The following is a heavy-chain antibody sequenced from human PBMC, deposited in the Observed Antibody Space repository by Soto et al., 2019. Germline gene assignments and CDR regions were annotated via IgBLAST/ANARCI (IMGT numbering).Heavy chain of an antibody. CDR1: GGTFSSDA. J-gene: IGHJ4*02. Sequence: QVQLVQSGAEMKKPGSSVKVSCKDSGGTFSSDAICWVRQAPGQGLEWMGGSIPMFNTVHYAQKILGRVTITADESMSTCYMELNSLRFEDTAVYYCVRDGLYGSRDYWGQGPLVTVSS. CDR3: VRDGLYGSRDY. D-gene: IGHD4-17*01. V-gene: IGHV1-69*01. CDR2: SIPMFNTV.